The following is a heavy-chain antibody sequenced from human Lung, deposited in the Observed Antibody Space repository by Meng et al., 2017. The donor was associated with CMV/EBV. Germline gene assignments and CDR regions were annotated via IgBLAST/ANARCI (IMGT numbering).Heavy chain of an antibody. V-gene: IGHV1-18*01. D-gene: IGHD2-2*01. CDR3: ARFYCSSTSCPHVLFDY. Sequence: QVPPVQARAEVKKPGASVKVSCEASCSIFTSYAISWVRQAPGQGLQYMGWISAYNGNTNYAQELQGRVTMTTDTSTSTAYMELRSLRFDDTAVYYCARFYCSSTSCPHVLFDYWGQGTLVTVSS. J-gene: IGHJ4*02. CDR2: ISAYNGNT. CDR1: CSIFTSYA.